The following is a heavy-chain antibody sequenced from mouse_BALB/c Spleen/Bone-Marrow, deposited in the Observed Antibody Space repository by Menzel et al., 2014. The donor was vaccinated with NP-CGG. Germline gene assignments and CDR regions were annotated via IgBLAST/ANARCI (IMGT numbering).Heavy chain of an antibody. Sequence: EVHLVESGGGLVKPGGSLKLSCAASGFIFSDYYMHWVRQTPEKRLEWVATISDGGSYTSYPDSVKGRFTVSRDNAKNNLYLQMSSLKSEDTAFYYCARTYRPYALDYWGQGSSVTVSS. CDR2: ISDGGSYT. V-gene: IGHV5-4*02. CDR1: GFIFSDYY. J-gene: IGHJ4*01. CDR3: ARTYRPYALDY. D-gene: IGHD2-14*01.